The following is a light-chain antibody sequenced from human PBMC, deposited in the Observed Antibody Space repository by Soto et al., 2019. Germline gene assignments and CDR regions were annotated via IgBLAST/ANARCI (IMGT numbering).Light chain of an antibody. CDR3: GTWDSSLSAGV. CDR2: DNN. V-gene: IGLV1-51*01. CDR1: SSNIGNNY. J-gene: IGLJ3*02. Sequence: QSVLTQPPSVSAAPGQKVTISCSGSSSNIGNNYVSWYQQLPGTAPKLLIYDNNKRPSGIPDRFSGSKSGTSATLGITGLQTGDEAEYYCGTWDSSLSAGVFGGGTKVTAL.